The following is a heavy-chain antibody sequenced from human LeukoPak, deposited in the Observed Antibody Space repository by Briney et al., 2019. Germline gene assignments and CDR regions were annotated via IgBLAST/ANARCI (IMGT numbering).Heavy chain of an antibody. D-gene: IGHD2-2*02. CDR1: GGSISSSSYY. Sequence: SETLSLTCTVSGGSISSSSYYWGWIRQPPGKGLEWIGRIYTSGSTNYNPSLKSRVTMSVDTSKNQFSLKLSSVAAADTAVYYCARDNARYCSSTSCYRSGAFDIWGQGTMVTVSS. CDR2: IYTSGST. J-gene: IGHJ3*02. V-gene: IGHV4-39*07. CDR3: ARDNARYCSSTSCYRSGAFDI.